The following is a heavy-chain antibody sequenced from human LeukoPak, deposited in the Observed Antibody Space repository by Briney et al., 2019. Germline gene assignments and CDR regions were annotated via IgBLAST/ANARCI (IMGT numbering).Heavy chain of an antibody. Sequence: SQTLSLTCTVSGGSISGGIYSWSWIRQPAGKGLECIGRIYASGYTNYNPSLVSRVTISVDTSKNQFSLKLSSVTAADTAVYYCARDGSGYWSSSWYANWFDPGGQGTLVTVSS. J-gene: IGHJ5*02. CDR3: ARDGSGYWSSSWYANWFDP. CDR1: GGSISGGIYS. D-gene: IGHD6-13*01. V-gene: IGHV4-61*02. CDR2: IYASGYT.